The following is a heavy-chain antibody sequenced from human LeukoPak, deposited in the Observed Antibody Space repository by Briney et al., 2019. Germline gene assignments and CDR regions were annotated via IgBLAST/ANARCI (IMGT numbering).Heavy chain of an antibody. CDR3: AKISQQLLRGYFDY. CDR1: GFTFSSYG. J-gene: IGHJ4*02. CDR2: IRDSGGAT. Sequence: SGGSLRLSCAASGFTFSSYGMSCVRQAPGKGLEWVSSIRDSGGATNYADSVKGRFTISRDKSKNTLDLQMNSLRAEDTAIYYCAKISQQLLRGYFDYWGQGTLVTVSS. D-gene: IGHD6-13*01. V-gene: IGHV3-23*01.